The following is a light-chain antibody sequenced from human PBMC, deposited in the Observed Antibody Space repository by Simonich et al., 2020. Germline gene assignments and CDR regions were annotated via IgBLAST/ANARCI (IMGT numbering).Light chain of an antibody. Sequence: DIQLTQSPSFLSASVGDGVTITCRASQGISRYLAWYQQKPGKAPKLLIYAASTLQSGVPSRLSGSGSGTEFTLTISSLQPEDFATYYCQQLNSYPFFGPGTKVDIK. CDR1: QGISRY. CDR2: AAS. CDR3: QQLNSYPF. J-gene: IGKJ3*01. V-gene: IGKV1-9*01.